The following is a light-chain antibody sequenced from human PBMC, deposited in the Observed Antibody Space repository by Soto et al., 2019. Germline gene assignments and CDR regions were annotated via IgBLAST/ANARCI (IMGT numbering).Light chain of an antibody. CDR1: SSDAGGYNY. J-gene: IGLJ2*01. CDR3: SSDTSSSTVV. Sequence: QSALTQPASVSGSPGQSITISCTGTSSDAGGYNYVSWYQQHPGKAPKLMIYDVSNRPSGVSNRFSGSKSGNTASLTISGLQAEDDADYYCSSDTSSSTVVFGGGTKLTVL. CDR2: DVS. V-gene: IGLV2-14*01.